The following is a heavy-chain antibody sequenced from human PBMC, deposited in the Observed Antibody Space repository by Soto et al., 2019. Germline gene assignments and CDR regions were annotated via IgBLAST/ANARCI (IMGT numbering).Heavy chain of an antibody. D-gene: IGHD3-3*01. CDR2: ISSSSSTI. Sequence: GSLRLSCAASGFTFSSYSMNWVRQAPGKGLEWVSYISSSSSTIYYADSVKGRFTISRDNAKNSLYLQMNSLRDEDTAVYYCATYYDFWSGYRSPFDYWGQGTLVTVSS. J-gene: IGHJ4*02. CDR3: ATYYDFWSGYRSPFDY. V-gene: IGHV3-48*02. CDR1: GFTFSSYS.